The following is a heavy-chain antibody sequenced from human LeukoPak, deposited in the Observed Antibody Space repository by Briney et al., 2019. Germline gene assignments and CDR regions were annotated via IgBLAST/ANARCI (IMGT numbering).Heavy chain of an antibody. CDR1: GGSFSGYY. CDR2: INHSGST. V-gene: IGHV4-34*01. CDR3: ARAGYIEYSSSWDY. D-gene: IGHD6-6*01. J-gene: IGHJ4*02. Sequence: PSETLSLTCAVYGGSFSGYYWSWIRQPPGKGLEWIGEINHSGSTNYNPSLKSRVAISVDTSKNQFSLKLSSVTAADTAVYYCARAGYIEYSSSWDYWGQGTLVTVSS.